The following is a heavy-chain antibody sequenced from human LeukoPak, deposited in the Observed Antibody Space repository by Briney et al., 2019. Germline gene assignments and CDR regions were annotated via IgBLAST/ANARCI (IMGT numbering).Heavy chain of an antibody. CDR1: GFTVNSNY. CDR3: AKGAWGAAAHY. J-gene: IGHJ4*02. V-gene: IGHV3-66*02. CDR2: IYTGGST. D-gene: IGHD6-13*01. Sequence: GGSLRLSCVASGFTVNSNYMSWVRQAPGKGLEWVSLIYTGGSTYYADSVRGRFTISRDNSKNTLYLQMNSLRPEDTAIYYCAKGAWGAAAHYWGQGTLVTVSS.